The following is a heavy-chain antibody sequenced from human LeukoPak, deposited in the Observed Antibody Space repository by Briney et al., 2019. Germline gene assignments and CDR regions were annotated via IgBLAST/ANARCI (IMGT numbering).Heavy chain of an antibody. CDR1: GFTFTSSA. D-gene: IGHD5-18*01. V-gene: IGHV1-58*02. Sequence: ASVKVSCKASGFTFTSSAMQWVRQVRGQRLEWIGWIVVGSGNTNYAQKFQERVTITRDMSTSTAYMELSSLRSEDTAVYYCAARGSGYSYGFDAFDIWGQGTMVTVSS. CDR2: IVVGSGNT. J-gene: IGHJ3*02. CDR3: AARGSGYSYGFDAFDI.